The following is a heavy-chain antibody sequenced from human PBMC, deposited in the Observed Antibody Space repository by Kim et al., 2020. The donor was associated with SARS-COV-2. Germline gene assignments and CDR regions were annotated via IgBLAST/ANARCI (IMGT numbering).Heavy chain of an antibody. V-gene: IGHV3-13*01. CDR2: IGADGDT. CDR3: VRGLSGSNYYYGMDV. J-gene: IGHJ6*02. D-gene: IGHD1-26*01. CDR1: GFTFSSHD. Sequence: GGSLRLSCAASGFTFSSHDMHWVRQATGKGLEWVSGIGADGDTYYLGSVRGRFTISRENAKNSLYLQMNSLTVGDTAVYYCVRGLSGSNYYYGMDVWGQGTTVTVSS.